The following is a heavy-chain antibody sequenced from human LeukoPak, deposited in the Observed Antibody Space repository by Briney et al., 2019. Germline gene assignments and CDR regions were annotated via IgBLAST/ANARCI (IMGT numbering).Heavy chain of an antibody. D-gene: IGHD3-10*01. J-gene: IGHJ4*02. Sequence: TSQTLSLTCAVSGGSISSGGYSWSWIRQPPGKGLEWIGYIYHSGSTYYNPSLKSRVTISVDTSKNQLSLKLSSVTAADTAVYYCARVEHVFGELLYPRYYFDYWGQGTLVTVSS. V-gene: IGHV4-30-2*01. CDR3: ARVEHVFGELLYPRYYFDY. CDR2: IYHSGST. CDR1: GGSISSGGYS.